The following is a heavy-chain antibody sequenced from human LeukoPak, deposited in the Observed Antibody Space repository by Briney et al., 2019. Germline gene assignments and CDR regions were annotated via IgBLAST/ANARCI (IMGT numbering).Heavy chain of an antibody. J-gene: IGHJ4*02. CDR3: ARDRGRWLAPRFDY. Sequence: GGSLRLSCAASGFTFSSYGMHWVRQAPGKGLEWVAVIWYDGSNKYYADSVKGRFTISRDNSKNTLYLQMNSLRAEDTAVYYCARDRGRWLAPRFDYWGQGTLVTVPS. CDR1: GFTFSSYG. V-gene: IGHV3-33*01. CDR2: IWYDGSNK. D-gene: IGHD6-19*01.